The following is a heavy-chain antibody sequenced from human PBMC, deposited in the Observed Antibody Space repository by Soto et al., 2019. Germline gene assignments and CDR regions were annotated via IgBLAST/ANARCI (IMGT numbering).Heavy chain of an antibody. Sequence: SETLSLTCSVSGASIDSSAYYWAWIRQPPGKGLEWIGSIFYSGTAYYSPSLAGRVTMSVDTSKNQFSVNLNSVTAADTAVYFCARRGGGSGRPSDYWGQGTLVTVSS. CDR2: IFYSGTA. V-gene: IGHV4-39*01. CDR3: ARRGGGSGRPSDY. D-gene: IGHD6-25*01. CDR1: GASIDSSAYY. J-gene: IGHJ4*02.